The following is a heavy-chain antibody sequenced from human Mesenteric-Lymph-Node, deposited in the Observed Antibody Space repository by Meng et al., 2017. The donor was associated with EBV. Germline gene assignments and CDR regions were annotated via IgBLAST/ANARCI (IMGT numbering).Heavy chain of an antibody. CDR1: GGSVSSGSYY. D-gene: IGHD1-20*01. J-gene: IGHJ4*02. Sequence: VQRRESGPGLGKPSETRSLTCSVSGGSVSSGSYYWSWIRQPPGKGLEWIGYIYRTGSTDYNPSLNSRVSISIDTSKNQFSLRLTSVTAADTAVYYCARDSGITVTNSFDYWGQGALVTVSS. V-gene: IGHV4-61*01. CDR2: IYRTGST. CDR3: ARDSGITVTNSFDY.